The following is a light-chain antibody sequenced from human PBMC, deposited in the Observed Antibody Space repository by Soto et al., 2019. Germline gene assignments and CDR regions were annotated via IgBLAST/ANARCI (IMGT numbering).Light chain of an antibody. CDR1: SSDVGAYNY. CDR2: GVT. Sequence: QSVLTQPASVSGSPGKSITISCTGTSSDVGAYNYVSWHQQHPGQAPKLMIYGVTNRPSGVSYRFSGSKSGNTASLTISGLQADDEADYYCSSYTRSSTWVFGGGTKLTVL. CDR3: SSYTRSSTWV. J-gene: IGLJ3*02. V-gene: IGLV2-14*01.